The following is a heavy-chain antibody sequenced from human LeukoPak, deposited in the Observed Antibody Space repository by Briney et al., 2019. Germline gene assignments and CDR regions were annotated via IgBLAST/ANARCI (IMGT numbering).Heavy chain of an antibody. CDR2: IYYSGST. CDR3: ARLRTYHDILTGYYKDS. Sequence: SETLSLTCTVSGGSISSYYWSWIRQPPGKGLEWIGGIYYSGSTYYNPSLKSRVTISVDTSKNQFSLKLSSVTAADTAVYYCARLRTYHDILTGYYKDSWGQGTLVTVSS. J-gene: IGHJ4*02. D-gene: IGHD3-9*01. V-gene: IGHV4-59*05. CDR1: GGSISSYY.